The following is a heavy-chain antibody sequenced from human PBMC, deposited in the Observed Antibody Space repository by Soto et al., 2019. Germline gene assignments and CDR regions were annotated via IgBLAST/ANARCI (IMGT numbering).Heavy chain of an antibody. CDR1: GFTFSTYG. Sequence: EVPLLESGGGLVQAGGSLRLSCVASGFTFSTYGMTWVRQAPGKGLEWVSGIGRSGTDTYYADSVKDRFTISRDNSKSSLFLQMNSLRADDTAVYFCLKGAWGNIYDYWGQGTLVTVSS. V-gene: IGHV3-23*01. CDR3: LKGAWGNIYDY. CDR2: IGRSGTDT. J-gene: IGHJ4*02. D-gene: IGHD3-9*01.